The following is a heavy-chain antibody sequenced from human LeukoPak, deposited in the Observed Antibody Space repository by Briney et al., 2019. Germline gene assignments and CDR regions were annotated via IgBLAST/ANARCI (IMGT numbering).Heavy chain of an antibody. CDR1: GFTFSSYW. Sequence: GGSWRPSCAASGFTFSSYWMHWVRKAPGKGLVWVSAINNGGSTTAYPDSVKGRFTISRDNAKNTLYLQMNSLRAEDTAVYYCARRAPTRYFDYWGQGTLVTVSS. CDR2: INNGGSTT. CDR3: ARRAPTRYFDY. D-gene: IGHD5-24*01. V-gene: IGHV3-74*01. J-gene: IGHJ4*02.